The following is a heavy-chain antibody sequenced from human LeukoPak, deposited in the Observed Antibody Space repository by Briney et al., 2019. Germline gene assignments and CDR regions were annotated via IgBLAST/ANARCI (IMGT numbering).Heavy chain of an antibody. CDR2: INHSGST. CDR1: GGSFSGYY. CDR3: ARTTEGYAGGPGYSYYYYMDV. J-gene: IGHJ6*03. V-gene: IGHV4-34*01. D-gene: IGHD5-12*01. Sequence: SETLSLTCAVYGGSFSGYYWSWIRQPPGKGLEWIGEINHSGSTNYNPSLKSRVTISVDTSKNQVSLKLRSVTAADTAVYYCARTTEGYAGGPGYSYYYYMDVWGKGTTVTISS.